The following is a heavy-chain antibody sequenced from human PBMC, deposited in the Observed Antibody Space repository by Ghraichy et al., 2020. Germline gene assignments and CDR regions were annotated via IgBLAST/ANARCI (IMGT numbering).Heavy chain of an antibody. CDR1: GGSISSGSYY. V-gene: IGHV4-61*02. CDR2: IYTSGST. J-gene: IGHJ4*02. Sequence: SETLSLTCTVSGGSISSGSYYWSWIRQPAGKGLEWIGRIYTSGSTNYNPSLKSRVTISVDTSKNQFSLKLSSVTAADTAVYYFARESSGWYGGYFDYWGQGTLVTVSS. CDR3: ARESSGWYGGYFDY. D-gene: IGHD6-19*01.